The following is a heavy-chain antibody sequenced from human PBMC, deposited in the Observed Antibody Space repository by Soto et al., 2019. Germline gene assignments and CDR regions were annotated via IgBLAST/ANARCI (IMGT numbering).Heavy chain of an antibody. J-gene: IGHJ6*02. CDR3: ARGGGCSGGSCYGYYYYGMDV. CDR1: GGTFSSYA. Sequence: SVKVSCKASGGTFSSYAISWVRQAPGQGLEWMGGIIPIFGTANYAQKFQGGVTITADKSTSTAYMELSSLRSEDTAVYYCARGGGCSGGSCYGYYYYGMDVWGQGTTVTVSS. V-gene: IGHV1-69*06. D-gene: IGHD2-15*01. CDR2: IIPIFGTA.